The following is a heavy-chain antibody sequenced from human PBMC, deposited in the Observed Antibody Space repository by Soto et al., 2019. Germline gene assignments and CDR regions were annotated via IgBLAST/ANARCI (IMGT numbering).Heavy chain of an antibody. D-gene: IGHD4-4*01. J-gene: IGHJ4*02. CDR1: GFTFSRNA. CDR2: ISYDGSNT. CDR3: ARDLTTGGTGGFDY. V-gene: IGHV3-30-3*01. Sequence: QVQLVESGGGVVQPGRSLRLSCAASGFTFSRNAMHWVRQAPGKGLEWVALISYDGSNTYYADSVKGRFTISRDNSKNTLYLQMTGLRAEDTAVFYCARDLTTGGTGGFDYWGQGTLVTVSS.